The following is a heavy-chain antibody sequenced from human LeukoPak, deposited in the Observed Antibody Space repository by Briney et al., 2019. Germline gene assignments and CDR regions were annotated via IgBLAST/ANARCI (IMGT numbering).Heavy chain of an antibody. Sequence: PGGSLRLSCAVSGITLSNYGMNWVRQAPGKGLEWVAGISDSGGRTNYADSVKGRFTISRDNSKNTMYLQMNSLRAEDTAVYYCAGGLRSGLIDYWGQGTLVTVSS. CDR1: GITLSNYG. J-gene: IGHJ4*02. CDR3: AGGLRSGLIDY. D-gene: IGHD4-17*01. V-gene: IGHV3-23*01. CDR2: ISDSGGRT.